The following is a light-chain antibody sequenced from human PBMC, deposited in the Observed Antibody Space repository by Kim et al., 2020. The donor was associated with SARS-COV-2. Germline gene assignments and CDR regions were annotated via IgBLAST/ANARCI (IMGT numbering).Light chain of an antibody. V-gene: IGLV1-40*01. CDR2: GNS. Sequence: VTISCTGSSSNIGAGYEVHWYQQLPGTAPKLLIYGNSNRPSGVPDRFSGSKSGTSASLAITGLQAEDEADYYCQSYDSSLSGPRVFGGGTQLTVL. J-gene: IGLJ2*01. CDR3: QSYDSSLSGPRV. CDR1: SSNIGAGYE.